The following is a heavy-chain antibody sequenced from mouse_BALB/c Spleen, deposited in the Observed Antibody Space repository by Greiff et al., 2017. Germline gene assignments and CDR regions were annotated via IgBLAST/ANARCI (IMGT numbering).Heavy chain of an antibody. CDR2: IWAGGST. D-gene: IGHD1-1*01. Sequence: VKLMESGPGLVAPSQSLSITCTVSGFSLTSYGVHWVRQPPGKGLEWLGVIWAGGSTNYNSALMSRLSISKDNSKSQVFLKMNSLQTDDTAMYYCARAPYYYGSSFYAMDYWGQGTSVTVSS. J-gene: IGHJ4*01. CDR3: ARAPYYYGSSFYAMDY. V-gene: IGHV2-9*02. CDR1: GFSLTSYG.